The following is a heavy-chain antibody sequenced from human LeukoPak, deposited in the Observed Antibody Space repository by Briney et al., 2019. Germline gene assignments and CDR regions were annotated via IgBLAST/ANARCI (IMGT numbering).Heavy chain of an antibody. Sequence: SETLSLTCTVSGDSITSYYWNWVRQSPEKGLEWLGYIHHTGKNYYNPSLKSRITMSVDASKSQFFLKLSSVTAADTAVYYCAKWHERLLAFDSWGQGTLVTVSS. CDR2: IHHTGKN. CDR3: AKWHERLLAFDS. CDR1: GDSITSYY. J-gene: IGHJ4*02. D-gene: IGHD1-1*01. V-gene: IGHV4-59*01.